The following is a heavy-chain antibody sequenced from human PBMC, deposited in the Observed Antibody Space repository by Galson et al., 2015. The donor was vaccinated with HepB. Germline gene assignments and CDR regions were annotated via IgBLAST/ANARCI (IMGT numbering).Heavy chain of an antibody. CDR2: INAGNGDT. Sequence: SVKVSCKASGYTFTNYGVHWVRQAPGQRLEWMGWINAGNGDTKYSQKFQGRVTITRDTSASTAYMGLSSLRSEDTAVYYCARTTAVGATNAFDIWGQGTMVIVSS. V-gene: IGHV1-3*01. D-gene: IGHD1-26*01. CDR1: GYTFTNYG. CDR3: ARTTAVGATNAFDI. J-gene: IGHJ3*02.